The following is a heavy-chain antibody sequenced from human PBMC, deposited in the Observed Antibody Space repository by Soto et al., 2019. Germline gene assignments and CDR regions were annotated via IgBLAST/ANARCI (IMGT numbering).Heavy chain of an antibody. J-gene: IGHJ6*02. Sequence: KTSETLSLTCAVYGGSFSGYYWSWIRQPPGKGLEWIGEINHSGSTNYNPSLKSRVTISVDTSKNQFSLKLSSVTAADTAVYYCARGGLLWFGAYYYGMDVWGQGTTVTVSS. CDR1: GGSFSGYY. CDR2: INHSGST. V-gene: IGHV4-34*01. CDR3: ARGGLLWFGAYYYGMDV. D-gene: IGHD3-10*01.